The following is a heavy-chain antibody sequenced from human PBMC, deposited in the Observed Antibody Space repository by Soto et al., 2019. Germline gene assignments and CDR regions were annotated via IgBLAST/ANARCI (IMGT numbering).Heavy chain of an antibody. V-gene: IGHV4-30-2*01. Sequence: QLQLQESGSGLVKPSQTLSLTCAVSGGSISSGGYSWSWIRQPPGKGLEWIGYIYHSGSTYYNPSLKSRVTISADRLKNPFSLKPSSMIAVDTAVYYSAAGGGLLRYYWGQGTLVTVSS. D-gene: IGHD4-17*01. CDR1: GGSISSGGYS. CDR3: AAGGGLLRYY. J-gene: IGHJ4*02. CDR2: IYHSGST.